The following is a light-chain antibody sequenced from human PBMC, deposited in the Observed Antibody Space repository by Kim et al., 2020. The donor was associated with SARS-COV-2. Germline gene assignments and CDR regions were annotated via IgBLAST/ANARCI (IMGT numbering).Light chain of an antibody. J-gene: IGLJ3*02. CDR3: QVWDSSSDHPV. CDR1: NIGSKR. V-gene: IGLV3-21*04. Sequence: SYELTQPPSVSVAPGKTARITCGGNNIGSKRVHWYQQKPGQAPVLVIYYDSDRPSGIPERFSVSNSGNTATLTISRVEAGDEADYYCQVWDSSSDHPVFGGGTQLTVL. CDR2: YDS.